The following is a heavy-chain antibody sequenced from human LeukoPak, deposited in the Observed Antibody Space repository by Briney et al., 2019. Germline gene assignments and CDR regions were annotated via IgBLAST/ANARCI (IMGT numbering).Heavy chain of an antibody. V-gene: IGHV3-30*02. J-gene: IGHJ4*02. D-gene: IGHD1-26*01. Sequence: PGGSLRLSCEASGFTFSSYGIHWVRQAPGKGLEWVAFIRYDGTNQYYSDSVKGRFIISRNSAKNTVYLQLHGLRPEDTALYYCAKDQRGTYSRYLDFWGQGTLVTVSS. CDR3: AKDQRGTYSRYLDF. CDR1: GFTFSSYG. CDR2: IRYDGTNQ.